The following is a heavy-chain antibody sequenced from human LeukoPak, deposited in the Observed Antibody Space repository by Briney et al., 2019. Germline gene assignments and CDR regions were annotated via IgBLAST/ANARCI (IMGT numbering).Heavy chain of an antibody. CDR1: GYTFTSYG. Sequence: GASVKVSCKASGYTFTSYGISWVRQAPGQGLEWMGWISAYNGNTNYAQKLQGRVTMTTDTSTSTAYMELRSLRSDDTAVYYCARDSAHDSSGYYLPWGQGTLVTVSS. CDR2: ISAYNGNT. V-gene: IGHV1-18*01. D-gene: IGHD3-22*01. J-gene: IGHJ5*02. CDR3: ARDSAHDSSGYYLP.